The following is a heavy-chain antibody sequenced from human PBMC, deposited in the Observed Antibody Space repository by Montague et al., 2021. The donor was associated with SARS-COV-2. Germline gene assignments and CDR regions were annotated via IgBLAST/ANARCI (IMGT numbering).Heavy chain of an antibody. CDR1: GESIDRDTYY. J-gene: IGHJ4*02. CDR3: ARPGSVSGWFYFDD. CDR2: LSSSGST. V-gene: IGHV4-39*02. Sequence: SETLSLTCIVSGESIDRDTYYWGWIRQSPGKGLEWIGSLSSSGSTYYNPSRRSRVTISMDTSKNHFSLKVNSVTATDTAVYFCARPGSVSGWFYFDDWGQGTLVSVSS. D-gene: IGHD6-19*01.